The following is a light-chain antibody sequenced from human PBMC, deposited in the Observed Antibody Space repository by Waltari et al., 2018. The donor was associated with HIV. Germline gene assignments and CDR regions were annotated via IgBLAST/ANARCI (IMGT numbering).Light chain of an antibody. CDR3: YSTDSSGNHGGI. Sequence: SYELTQPPSVSVSPGQTATITCSGDALPKKYAYWYQQKSGQAPVLVIYEDTKRPSGIPEKFSGSSSGTMATLTISGAQVEDEADYYCYSTDSSGNHGGIFGGGTKLTVL. J-gene: IGLJ2*01. CDR2: EDT. V-gene: IGLV3-10*01. CDR1: ALPKKY.